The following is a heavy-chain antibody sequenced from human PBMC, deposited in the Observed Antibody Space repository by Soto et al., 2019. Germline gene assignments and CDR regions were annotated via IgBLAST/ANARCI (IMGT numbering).Heavy chain of an antibody. CDR3: AVEMVRELIILESSGMHV. CDR2: IIPNFDTP. J-gene: IGHJ6*04. D-gene: IGHD3-10*01. Sequence: QVHLVQSGAEVKKPGSSVKVSCKTSGGSFNNYAVSWLRQAPGQGLEWMGGIIPNFDTPNYAQKFQDRVTIMADESTSTVKTELSSSRANDTAVDDGAVEMVRELIILESSGMHVWGKGTTFIVSS. CDR1: GGSFNNYA. V-gene: IGHV1-69*01.